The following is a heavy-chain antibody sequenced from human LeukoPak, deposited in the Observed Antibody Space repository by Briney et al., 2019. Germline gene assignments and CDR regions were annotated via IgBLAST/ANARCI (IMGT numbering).Heavy chain of an antibody. CDR3: ARVGHYHGSGSSYTHYYYYMDV. Sequence: GASVKVSCKASGYTFTSYDINWVRQATGQGLEWMGWMNPNNGNKAYAQKFQGRVTITRNTSISTAYMELSSLRSEDTALYYCARVGHYHGSGSSYTHYYYYMDVWGKGTAVTVSS. J-gene: IGHJ6*03. CDR2: MNPNNGNK. D-gene: IGHD3-10*01. CDR1: GYTFTSYD. V-gene: IGHV1-8*03.